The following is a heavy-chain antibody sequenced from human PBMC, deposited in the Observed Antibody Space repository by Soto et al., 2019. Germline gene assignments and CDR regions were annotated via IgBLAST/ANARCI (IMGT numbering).Heavy chain of an antibody. D-gene: IGHD5-12*01. CDR2: ISAYNGNT. J-gene: IGHJ6*02. CDR3: AREASRDGYKPNYYYYGMDV. CDR1: GYTFTSYG. Sequence: GASVKVSCKASGYTFTSYGISWVRQAPGQGLEWMGWISAYNGNTNYAQKLQGRVTMTTDTSTSTAYMELRSLRSDDTAVYYCAREASRDGYKPNYYYYGMDVWGQGTTVTVSS. V-gene: IGHV1-18*01.